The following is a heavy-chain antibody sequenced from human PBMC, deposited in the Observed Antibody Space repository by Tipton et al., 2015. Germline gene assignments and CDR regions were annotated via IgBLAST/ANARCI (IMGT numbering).Heavy chain of an antibody. J-gene: IGHJ4*02. CDR2: IGSSVSTI. Sequence: SLRLSCAASGFTFSPYSMNWVRQAPGKGLEWVSYIGSSVSTIYYADSVKGRFTISRDTSKKTLYLQMTSLTAADTAVYYCAKWSGDYPLYYIDYWGQGTLVPV. D-gene: IGHD3-3*01. CDR1: GFTFSPYS. V-gene: IGHV3-48*01. CDR3: AKWSGDYPLYYIDY.